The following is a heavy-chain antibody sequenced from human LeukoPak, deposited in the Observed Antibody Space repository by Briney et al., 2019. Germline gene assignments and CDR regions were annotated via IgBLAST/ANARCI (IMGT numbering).Heavy chain of an antibody. CDR1: GGSFNSDDYY. V-gene: IGHV4-61*08. D-gene: IGHD3-10*01. CDR3: ARAADYYGSGLLVYYYGMDV. CDR2: IYYSGST. J-gene: IGHJ6*02. Sequence: PSETLSLTCGVSGGSFNSDDYYWSWIRQPPGKGLEWIGYIYYSGSTNYNPSLKSRVTISVDTSKNQFSLKLSSVTAADTAVYYCARAADYYGSGLLVYYYGMDVWGQGTTVTVSS.